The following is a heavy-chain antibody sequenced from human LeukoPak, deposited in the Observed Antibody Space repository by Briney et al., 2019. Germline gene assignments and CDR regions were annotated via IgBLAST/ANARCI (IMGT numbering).Heavy chain of an antibody. V-gene: IGHV4-59*01. CDR3: ARGTNRGAGNFDY. Sequence: SETLSLTCTVSGGSISSFYWSWLRQPPGKGLEWIGYIYYSGNTNYNPSLKSRVTMSVDTSKNQFSLNLSSVTAADTAVYYCARGTNRGAGNFDYWGQGALVTVSS. J-gene: IGHJ4*02. CDR2: IYYSGNT. D-gene: IGHD1-1*01. CDR1: GGSISSFY.